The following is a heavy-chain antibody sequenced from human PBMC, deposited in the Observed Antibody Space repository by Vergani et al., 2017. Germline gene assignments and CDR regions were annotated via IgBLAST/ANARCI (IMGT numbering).Heavy chain of an antibody. CDR2: ISGSGGNT. Sequence: EVQLLESGGNFIQPGGSLRLSCGASGFTFSSCAMTWVRLAPGKGLQWVSAISGSGGNTFYTDSVKGRFTISRDNSKDTLYLQMNSLRVEDTAIYYCAKARDPNCKGGNCYSYYYGLDLWGQGTTVTVSS. CDR1: GFTFSSCA. J-gene: IGHJ6*02. CDR3: AKARDPNCKGGNCYSYYYGLDL. V-gene: IGHV3-23*01. D-gene: IGHD2-21*01.